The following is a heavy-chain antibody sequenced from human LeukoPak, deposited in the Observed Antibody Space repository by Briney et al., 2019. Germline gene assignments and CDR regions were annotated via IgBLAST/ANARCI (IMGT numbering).Heavy chain of an antibody. D-gene: IGHD4-17*01. CDR1: GYSFTNYW. CDR3: AGARHGDYRWDY. J-gene: IGHJ4*02. V-gene: IGHV5-51*06. CDR2: IHSADSNT. Sequence: GESLQISCKDSGYSFTNYWIGWVRQMPGKGLEWMGIIHSADSNTKYSPSFQGQVTISADKSISTAYLQWSGLKASDTAMYYCAGARHGDYRWDYWGQGTLVTVSS.